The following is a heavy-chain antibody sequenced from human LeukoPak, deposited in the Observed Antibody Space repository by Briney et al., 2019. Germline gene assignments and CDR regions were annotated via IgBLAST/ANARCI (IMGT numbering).Heavy chain of an antibody. D-gene: IGHD3-10*01. CDR3: AKGYYGSGSYGWFDY. CDR1: GFTFSSYS. J-gene: IGHJ4*02. CDR2: ISSSSSYI. Sequence: GGSLRLSCAASGFTFSSYSMNWVRQAPGKGLEWVSSISSSSSYIYYADSVKGRFTISRDNAKNSLFLHMNSLRAEDTAVYSCAKGYYGSGSYGWFDYWGQGTLVTVSS. V-gene: IGHV3-21*04.